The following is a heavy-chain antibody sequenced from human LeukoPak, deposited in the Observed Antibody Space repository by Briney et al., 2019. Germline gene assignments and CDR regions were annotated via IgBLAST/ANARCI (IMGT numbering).Heavy chain of an antibody. CDR3: AKCFGLWFGELFSFDY. Sequence: GGALRLSCADSGFTFSSYAMSWVRQAPGKGLEWVSAISGSGGSTYYADSVKGRFTISRDNSKNTLYLQMNSLRAEDTAVYYCAKCFGLWFGELFSFDYWGQGTLVTVSS. D-gene: IGHD3-10*01. CDR1: GFTFSSYA. V-gene: IGHV3-23*01. J-gene: IGHJ4*02. CDR2: ISGSGGST.